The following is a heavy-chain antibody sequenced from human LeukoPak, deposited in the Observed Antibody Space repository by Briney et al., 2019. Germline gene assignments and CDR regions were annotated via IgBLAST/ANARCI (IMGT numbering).Heavy chain of an antibody. J-gene: IGHJ4*02. Sequence: SETLSPTCAASGYSITSTHWGGWIRQTPGRGLEWIGSLHHSGSTSYSPSLESRVTLSVDTSKHHFALKLGSVAAADTAVYDCARHWGEFDSSGYYDYWGQGTLVTGSS. V-gene: IGHV4-38-2*01. CDR3: ARHWGEFDSSGYYDY. CDR1: GYSITSTHW. D-gene: IGHD3-22*01. CDR2: LHHSGST.